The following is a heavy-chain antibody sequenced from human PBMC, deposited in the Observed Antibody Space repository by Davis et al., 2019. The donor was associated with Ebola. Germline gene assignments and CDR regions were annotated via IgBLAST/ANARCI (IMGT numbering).Heavy chain of an antibody. V-gene: IGHV4-39*01. CDR3: ARQSVVYYYYGMDV. CDR1: GGSFSGYY. J-gene: IGHJ6*02. Sequence: MPSETLSLTCAVYGGSFSGYYWGWIRQPPGKGLEWIGSIYYSGSTYYNPSLKSRCTISVDTSKNQFSLKLSSVTAADTAVYYCARQSVVYYYYGMDVWGQGTTVTVSS. CDR2: IYYSGST. D-gene: IGHD2-15*01.